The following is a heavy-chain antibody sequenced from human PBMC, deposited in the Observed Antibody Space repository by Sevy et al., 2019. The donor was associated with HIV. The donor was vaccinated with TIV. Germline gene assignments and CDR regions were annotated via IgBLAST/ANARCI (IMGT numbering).Heavy chain of an antibody. CDR3: ARARVRAADWYFDL. J-gene: IGHJ2*01. V-gene: IGHV3-11*06. D-gene: IGHD6-25*01. CDR1: GFIFSDYY. CDR2: LSSSSRYT. Sequence: GGSLRLSCAASGFIFSDYYMSWIRRAPGKGLDWVSYLSSSSRYTNYADSVKGRFTISRDNAKNSLYLQMNSLRAEDTAIYYCARARVRAADWYFDLWGRGTLVTVSS.